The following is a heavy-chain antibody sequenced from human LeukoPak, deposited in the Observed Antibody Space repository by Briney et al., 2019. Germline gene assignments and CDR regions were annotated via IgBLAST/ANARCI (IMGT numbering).Heavy chain of an antibody. CDR3: ARVRCSGGSCPYYYYYYYMDV. V-gene: IGHV4-38-2*02. D-gene: IGHD2-15*01. J-gene: IGHJ6*03. CDR1: GYSISSGYY. CDR2: IHYSGST. Sequence: SETLSLTCTVSGYSISSGYYWGWIRQPPGKGLEWTGSIHYSGSTYYNPSLQSRVTISIDTSKNQFSLKLRFVTAADTAVYYCARVRCSGGSCPYYYYYYYMDVWGKGTTVTVSS.